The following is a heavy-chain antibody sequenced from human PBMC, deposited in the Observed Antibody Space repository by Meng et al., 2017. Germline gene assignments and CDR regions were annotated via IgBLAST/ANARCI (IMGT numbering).Heavy chain of an antibody. D-gene: IGHD3-10*01. CDR1: GYSISSGYY. J-gene: IGHJ3*02. CDR2: IYHSGST. CDR3: AREGFSHAFDI. V-gene: IGHV4-38-2*02. Sequence: SETLSLTCTVSGYSISSGYYWGWIRQPPGKGLEWIGSIYHSGSTYYNPSLKSRVTISVDTSKNQFSLKLSSVTAADTAVYYCAREGFSHAFDIWGQGTMVTVSS.